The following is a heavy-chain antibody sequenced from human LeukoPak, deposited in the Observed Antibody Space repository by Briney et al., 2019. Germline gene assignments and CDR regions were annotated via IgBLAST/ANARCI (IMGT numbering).Heavy chain of an antibody. D-gene: IGHD2-2*01. V-gene: IGHV1-18*01. J-gene: IGHJ4*02. CDR1: GYTFTNFI. CDR2: ISAYNDNT. CDR3: ARLGYCSSNSCYGVDY. Sequence: ASVKVSCKASGYTFTNFIINWVRQAPGQGLEWMGWISAYNDNTSYAQMFQDRVTMSTDTSTSTAYTELRSLRFDDTAVYYCARLGYCSSNSCYGVDYWGQGTLVTVSS.